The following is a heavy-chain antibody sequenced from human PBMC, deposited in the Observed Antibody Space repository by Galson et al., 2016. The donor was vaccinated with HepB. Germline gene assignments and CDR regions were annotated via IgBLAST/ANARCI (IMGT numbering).Heavy chain of an antibody. Sequence: SLRLSCAASGFSVSSNYMSWVRQAPGKGLQWVSVIFSGGSTYYADSVKGRFTISRDNSKNTLHLQMNSLRAEDTAVYYGARDGEYYYGSGSYAETWGQGTLVTVSS. D-gene: IGHD3-10*01. CDR1: GFSVSSNY. V-gene: IGHV3-53*01. J-gene: IGHJ5*02. CDR2: IFSGGST. CDR3: ARDGEYYYGSGSYAET.